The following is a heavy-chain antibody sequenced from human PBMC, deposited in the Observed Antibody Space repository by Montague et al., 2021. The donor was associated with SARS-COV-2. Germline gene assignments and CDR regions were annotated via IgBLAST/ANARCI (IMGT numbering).Heavy chain of an antibody. CDR1: GYSFTSYW. CDR3: ARENFRRYYGSGSYYINAFDI. V-gene: IGHV5-10-1*01. Sequence: QSGAEVKKPGESLRISCKGSGYSFTSYWISWVRQMPGKGLEWMGRIDPSDSYTNHSPSFQGHVTISADKSISTAYLQWSGLKASDTAMYYCARENFRRYYGSGSYYINAFDIWGQGTMVTVSS. CDR2: IDPSDSYT. D-gene: IGHD3-10*01. J-gene: IGHJ3*02.